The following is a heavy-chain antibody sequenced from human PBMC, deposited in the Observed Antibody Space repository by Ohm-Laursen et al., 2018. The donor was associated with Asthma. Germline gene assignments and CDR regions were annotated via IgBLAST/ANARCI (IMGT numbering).Heavy chain of an antibody. CDR2: IKQDGSED. J-gene: IGHJ3*02. D-gene: IGHD1-14*01. V-gene: IGHV3-7*01. Sequence: SLRLSCAASGFAFSTYWMSWVRQAPGKGLEWVANIKQDGSEDYYVDSVKGRFTISRDNPKNSLYLQMNSLRAEDTAVYYCAREIRRTRDAFDIWGQGTMVTVSS. CDR1: GFAFSTYW. CDR3: AREIRRTRDAFDI.